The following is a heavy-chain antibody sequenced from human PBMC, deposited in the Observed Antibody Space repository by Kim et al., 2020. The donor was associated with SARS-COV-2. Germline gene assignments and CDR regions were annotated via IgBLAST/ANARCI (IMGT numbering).Heavy chain of an antibody. CDR1: GYSISSGYY. V-gene: IGHV4-38-2*02. CDR3: ARDDPPDTAGDYGGKNYYYYGMDV. Sequence: SETLSLTCTVSGYSISSGYYWGWIRQPPGKGLEWIGSIYHSGSTYYNPSLKSRVTISVDTSKNQFSLKLSSVTAADTAVYYCARDDPPDTAGDYGGKNYYYYGMDVWGQGTTVTVSS. CDR2: IYHSGST. D-gene: IGHD4-17*01. J-gene: IGHJ6*02.